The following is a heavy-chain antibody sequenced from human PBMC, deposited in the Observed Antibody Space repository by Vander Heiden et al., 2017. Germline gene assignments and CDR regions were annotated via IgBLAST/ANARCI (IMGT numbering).Heavy chain of an antibody. CDR1: GFRFSSYW. D-gene: IGHD2-2*01. CDR2: IKQDGSEK. V-gene: IGHV3-7*01. J-gene: IGHJ5*02. Sequence: EVQVVESGGGLVQPGGSLRLSCTASGFRFSSYWMSWVRQTPQKGLEWVANIKQDGSEKHYVDSVQGRFTISRDNAKNSLYLQMNSLRADDTALYYCARDGPYSSRTSGWFDPWGQGTLVTVSS. CDR3: ARDGPYSSRTSGWFDP.